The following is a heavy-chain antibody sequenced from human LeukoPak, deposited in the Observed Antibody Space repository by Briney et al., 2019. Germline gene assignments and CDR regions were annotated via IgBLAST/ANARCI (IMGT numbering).Heavy chain of an antibody. CDR1: GFTFSSYW. Sequence: GGSLRLSCAASGFTFSSYWMHWVRQLPGKGLVWVSRINSDGSITTYADPVKGRFTISRDDAKNTLYLQMKSLRAEDTAVYYCVRGLGDYWGQGTLVTVSS. V-gene: IGHV3-74*01. J-gene: IGHJ4*02. CDR2: INSDGSIT. CDR3: VRGLGDY.